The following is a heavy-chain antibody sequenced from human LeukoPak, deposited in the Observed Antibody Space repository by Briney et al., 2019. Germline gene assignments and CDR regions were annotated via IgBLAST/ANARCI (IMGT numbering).Heavy chain of an antibody. J-gene: IGHJ4*02. CDR1: GFTFSSYS. CDR3: ARVPDSSGWYADGN. V-gene: IGHV3-48*04. CDR2: ISSSSSTI. D-gene: IGHD6-19*01. Sequence: GGSLRLSWAASGFTFSSYSMNWVRQAPGKGLEWVSYISSSSSTIYYADSVKGRFTISRDNAKNSLYLQMNSLRAEDTAVYYCARVPDSSGWYADGNRGQGTLVTVSS.